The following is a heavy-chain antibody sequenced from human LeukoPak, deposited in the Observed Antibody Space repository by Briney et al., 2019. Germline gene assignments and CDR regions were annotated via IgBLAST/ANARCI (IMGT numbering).Heavy chain of an antibody. CDR3: ARASGYTSGWYDDAFDI. D-gene: IGHD6-19*01. CDR2: ISSSSSYI. V-gene: IGHV3-21*01. J-gene: IGHJ3*02. Sequence: GGSLRLSCAASGFTFSSYSMNWVRQAPGKGLEWVSAISSSSSYIYSADSVKGRFTISRDNAKNSLYLQMNSMRAEDTAVYYCARASGYTSGWYDDAFDIWGQGTMVTVSS. CDR1: GFTFSSYS.